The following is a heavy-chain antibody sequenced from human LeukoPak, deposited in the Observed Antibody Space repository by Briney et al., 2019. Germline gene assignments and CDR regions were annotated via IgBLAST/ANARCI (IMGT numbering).Heavy chain of an antibody. CDR2: ISWDGGST. CDR1: GFTFDDYA. V-gene: IGHV3-43D*03. D-gene: IGHD2-15*01. Sequence: GGSLRLSCAASGFTFDDYAMHWVRQAPGKGLEWVSLISWDGGSTYYADSVKGRFTISRDNSKNSLYLQTNSLRAEDTALYYCAKDSCSGGSCYSNWFDPWGQGTLVTVSS. CDR3: AKDSCSGGSCYSNWFDP. J-gene: IGHJ5*02.